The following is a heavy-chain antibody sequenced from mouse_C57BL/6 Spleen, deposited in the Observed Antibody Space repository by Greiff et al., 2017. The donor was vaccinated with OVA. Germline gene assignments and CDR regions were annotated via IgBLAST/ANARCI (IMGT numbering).Heavy chain of an antibody. J-gene: IGHJ4*01. CDR1: GYAFSSSW. CDR3: ARSGGEDGYYDAMDY. CDR2: IYPGDGDT. V-gene: IGHV1-82*01. Sequence: QVQLQQSGPELVKPGASVKISCKASGYAFSSSWMNWVKQRPGQGLEWIGRIYPGDGDTNYNGKFKGKATLTADKSSSTAYMQLSSLTSEDSAVXFCARSGGEDGYYDAMDYWGQGTSVTVSS. D-gene: IGHD2-3*01.